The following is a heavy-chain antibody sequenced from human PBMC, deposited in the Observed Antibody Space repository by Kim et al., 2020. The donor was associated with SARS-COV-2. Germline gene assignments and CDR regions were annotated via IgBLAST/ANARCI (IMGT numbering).Heavy chain of an antibody. CDR1: GFTVSNNY. CDR2: IFSGGTT. J-gene: IGHJ1*01. D-gene: IGHD3-16*01. V-gene: IGHV3-66*01. Sequence: GGSLRLSCAASGFTVSNNYMSWVRQAPGKGLEWVSLIFSGGTTHYADTVKDRFTISRDHSNNTLYLQMNSLRAEDTAVYYCAGDVGPWGQGTLVTVSS. CDR3: AGDVGP.